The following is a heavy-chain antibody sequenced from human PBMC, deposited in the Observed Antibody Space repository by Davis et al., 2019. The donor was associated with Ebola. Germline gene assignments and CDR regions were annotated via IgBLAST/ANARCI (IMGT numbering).Heavy chain of an antibody. CDR3: ARVSFFHKKIAV. D-gene: IGHD6-19*01. CDR2: IYYSGST. V-gene: IGHV4-59*12. Sequence: MPSETLSLTCTVSGGSISSYYWSWIRQPPGKGLEWIGYIYYSGSTNYNPSLKSRVTISVDTSKNQFSLKLSSVTAADTAVYYCARVSFFHKKIAVWGQGTLVTVSS. CDR1: GGSISSYY. J-gene: IGHJ4*02.